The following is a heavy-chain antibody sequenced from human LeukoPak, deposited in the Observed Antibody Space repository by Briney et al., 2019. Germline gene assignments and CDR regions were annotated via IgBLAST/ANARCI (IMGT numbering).Heavy chain of an antibody. CDR3: AKGTGTVDY. CDR2: ISYDGSNK. D-gene: IGHD4-17*01. V-gene: IGHV3-30*18. CDR1: GFTFSSYG. Sequence: GGSLRLSCAASGFTFSSYGMHWVRQAPGKGLEWVAVISYDGSNKYYADSVKGRFTISRDNSKNTLYLQMNSLRAEDTAVYYCAKGTGTVDYWGQGTLVTVSS. J-gene: IGHJ4*02.